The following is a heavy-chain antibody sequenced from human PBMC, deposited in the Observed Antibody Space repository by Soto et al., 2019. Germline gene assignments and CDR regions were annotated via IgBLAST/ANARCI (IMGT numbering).Heavy chain of an antibody. J-gene: IGHJ4*02. CDR1: GYTFTSYG. V-gene: IGHV1-18*01. Sequence: ASVKVSCKASGYTFTSYGISWVRQAPGQGLEWMGWISAYTGNTNYAQKLQGRVTMTTDTSTSTAYMELRSLRSDDTAVYYCARFNSEDFYDYIWGSYQTYYFDYWGQGTLVTVSS. CDR2: ISAYTGNT. CDR3: ARFNSEDFYDYIWGSYQTYYFDY. D-gene: IGHD3-16*02.